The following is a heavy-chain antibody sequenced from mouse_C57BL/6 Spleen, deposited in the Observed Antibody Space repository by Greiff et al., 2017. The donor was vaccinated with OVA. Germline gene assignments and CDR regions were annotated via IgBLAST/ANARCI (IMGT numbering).Heavy chain of an antibody. CDR3: ARSITTVVATSEYFDV. Sequence: QVQLQQPGAELVMPGASVKLSCKASGYTFTSYWMHWVKQRPGQGLEWIGEIDPSDSYTNYNQKFKGKSTLTVDKSSSTAYMQLSSLTSEDSAVYYCARSITTVVATSEYFDVWGTGTTVTVSS. J-gene: IGHJ1*03. CDR1: GYTFTSYW. CDR2: IDPSDSYT. D-gene: IGHD1-1*01. V-gene: IGHV1-69*01.